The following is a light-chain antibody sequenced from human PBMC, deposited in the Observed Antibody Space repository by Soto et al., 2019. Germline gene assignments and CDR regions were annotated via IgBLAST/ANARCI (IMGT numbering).Light chain of an antibody. J-gene: IGLJ3*02. CDR2: VNI. CDR1: NSNIGSYT. Sequence: QSVLTQPPSASGTPGQTVAISCSGTNSNIGSYTVNWYQQFPGTAPRLLIYVNIQRPSGVPDRFSGSKSDTSASLAISGLLSEDESDYYCAAWDHSLNAWVFGGGTKLTVL. V-gene: IGLV1-44*01. CDR3: AAWDHSLNAWV.